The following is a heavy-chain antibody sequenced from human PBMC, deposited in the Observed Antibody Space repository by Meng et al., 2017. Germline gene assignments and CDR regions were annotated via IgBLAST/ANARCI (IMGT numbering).Heavy chain of an antibody. CDR2: INPSGGST. D-gene: IGHD2-15*01. J-gene: IGHJ4*02. V-gene: IGHV1-46*01. Sequence: LVPAGAEVETLVSPGKVSCKASGYTFTSYYMSWVRQAPGQGLEWLGIINPSGGSTSYAQKFQGRVTMTRDTSTSTVYMELSSLRSEDTAVYYCARTNCSGGSCYSFHFDYWGQGTLVTVSS. CDR3: ARTNCSGGSCYSFHFDY. CDR1: GYTFTSYY.